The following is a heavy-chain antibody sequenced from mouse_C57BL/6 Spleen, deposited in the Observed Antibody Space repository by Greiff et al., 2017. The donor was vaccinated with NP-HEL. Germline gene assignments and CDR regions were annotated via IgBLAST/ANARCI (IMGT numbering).Heavy chain of an antibody. D-gene: IGHD1-1*01. Sequence: EVQLVESGGGLVKPGGSLKLSCAASGFTFSSYAMSWVRQTPEKRLEWVATISDGGSYTYYPDNVKGRFTISRDNAKNNLYLQMSHLKSEDTAMYYCARDCYYGSSYGYFDVWGTGTTVTVSS. V-gene: IGHV5-4*01. CDR3: ARDCYYGSSYGYFDV. CDR1: GFTFSSYA. CDR2: ISDGGSYT. J-gene: IGHJ1*03.